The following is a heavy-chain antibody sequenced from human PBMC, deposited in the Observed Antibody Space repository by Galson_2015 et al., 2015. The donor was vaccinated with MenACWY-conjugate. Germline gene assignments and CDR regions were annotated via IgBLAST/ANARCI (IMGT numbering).Heavy chain of an antibody. CDR2: ISGSGAST. J-gene: IGHJ5*01. V-gene: IGHV3-23*01. CDR3: AKGSRGYSGWYHDS. D-gene: IGHD5-12*01. CDR1: GFSFGGYA. Sequence: SLRLSCAASGFSFGGYAMSWVRQAPGKGLEWVSSISGSGASTYYTDSVRGRFTIFRDNSGNTLHLQMNSLRAEDPAIYYCAKGSRGYSGWYHDSWGQGTLVTVSS.